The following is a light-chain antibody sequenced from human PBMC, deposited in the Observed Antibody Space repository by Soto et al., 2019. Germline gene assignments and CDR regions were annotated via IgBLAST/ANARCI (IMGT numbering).Light chain of an antibody. J-gene: IGKJ4*01. V-gene: IGKV3-11*01. CDR1: QSVSRN. CDR2: DAS. Sequence: EIVLTQSPATMSLSPGERATLSCRTSQSVSRNLAWYQQKPVKAPRLLIYDASQRATGIAARFSGSGSGTDFTLTISSLEPEDFALYYCQPRSNWPAFGGGTKVEIK. CDR3: QPRSNWPA.